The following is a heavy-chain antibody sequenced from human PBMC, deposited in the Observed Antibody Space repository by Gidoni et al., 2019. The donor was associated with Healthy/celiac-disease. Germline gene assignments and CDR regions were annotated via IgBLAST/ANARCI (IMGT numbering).Heavy chain of an antibody. CDR1: GFTFSSYA. Sequence: EVQLVESGGGLVQPGGSLRLSCSASGFTFSSYAMHWVRQAPGKGLEYVSAISSNGGSTYYADSVKGRFTISRDNSKNTLYLQMSSLRAEDTAVYYCVKKGYCSSTSCSAPFGFDYWGQGTLVTVSS. CDR3: VKKGYCSSTSCSAPFGFDY. CDR2: ISSNGGST. J-gene: IGHJ4*02. V-gene: IGHV3-64D*06. D-gene: IGHD2-2*01.